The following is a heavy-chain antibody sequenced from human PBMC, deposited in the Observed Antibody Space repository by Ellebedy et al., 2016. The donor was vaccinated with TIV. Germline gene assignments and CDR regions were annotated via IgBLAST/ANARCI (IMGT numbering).Heavy chain of an antibody. CDR3: AKDRHPYISTWYRTYFDY. Sequence: GESLKISCAASGFTFRNYGMHWVRQAPGKGLEWVAVISYDGSNKYYADSVKGRFTISRDNSNNTVYLQMNRLRAEDTAVYYCAKDRHPYISTWYRTYFDYWGQGTLVTVSS. J-gene: IGHJ4*02. V-gene: IGHV3-30*18. CDR1: GFTFRNYG. CDR2: ISYDGSNK. D-gene: IGHD6-13*01.